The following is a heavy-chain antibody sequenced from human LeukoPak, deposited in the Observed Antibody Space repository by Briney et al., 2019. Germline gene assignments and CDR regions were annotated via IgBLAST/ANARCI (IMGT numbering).Heavy chain of an antibody. V-gene: IGHV1-69*04. J-gene: IGHJ5*02. D-gene: IGHD1-26*01. Sequence: SVKVSCKASGGTFSSYAISWVRQAPGQGLEWMGRIIPILGIANYAQKFQGRVTITADKSTSTAYMELSSLRSEDTAVYYCARGIVGATPRPWFDPWGQGTLVTVSS. CDR3: ARGIVGATPRPWFDP. CDR1: GGTFSSYA. CDR2: IIPILGIA.